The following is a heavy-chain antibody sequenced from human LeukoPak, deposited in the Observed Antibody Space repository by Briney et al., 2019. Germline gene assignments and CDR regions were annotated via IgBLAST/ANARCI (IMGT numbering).Heavy chain of an antibody. CDR2: TDYSGST. Sequence: SETLSLTCSVSGGSISSRSYYWGWIRQPPGKGLEWIGSTDYSGSTYYNPSLRSRLTISVDSSKNQFPLRLNSVTAADSAVYYCATGAQTWFDPWGQGSLVIVSS. CDR3: ATGAQTWFDP. V-gene: IGHV4-39*06. CDR1: GGSISSRSYY. J-gene: IGHJ5*02.